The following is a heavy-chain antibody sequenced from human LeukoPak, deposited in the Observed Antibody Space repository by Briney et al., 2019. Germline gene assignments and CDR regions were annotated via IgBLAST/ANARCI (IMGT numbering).Heavy chain of an antibody. Sequence: GSLRLSCAASGFTFSNYAVSWVRQAPGKGLEWVSAISGSGGSTYYADSVKGRFTISRDNSKNTLYLQMNSLRAEDTAVYYCAKDRDTYGYVTSFDYWGQGTLVTVSS. V-gene: IGHV3-23*01. D-gene: IGHD5-18*01. CDR2: ISGSGGST. CDR3: AKDRDTYGYVTSFDY. J-gene: IGHJ4*02. CDR1: GFTFSNYA.